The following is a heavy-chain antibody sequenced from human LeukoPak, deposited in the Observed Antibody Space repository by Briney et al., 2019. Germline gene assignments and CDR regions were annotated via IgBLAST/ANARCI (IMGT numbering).Heavy chain of an antibody. D-gene: IGHD4-17*01. CDR1: GGSISSGSYY. J-gene: IGHJ4*02. CDR2: IYTSGST. CDR3: ARDRHLDYEGFDY. V-gene: IGHV4-61*02. Sequence: SSETLSLTCTVSGGSISSGSYYWSWIRQPAGKGLEWIGRIYTSGSTNYNPSLKSRVAISVDTSKNQFSLKLSSVTAADTAVYYCARDRHLDYEGFDYWGQGTLVTVSS.